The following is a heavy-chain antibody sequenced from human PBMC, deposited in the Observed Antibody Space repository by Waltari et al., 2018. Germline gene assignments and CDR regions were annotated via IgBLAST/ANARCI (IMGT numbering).Heavy chain of an antibody. V-gene: IGHV3-15*01. CDR2: MRSKADGATV. CDR3: TIDTVDPLAQIDY. Sequence: EVQLVESGGGLVEPGGSHRIPCAASGLTGSPFTNAWMNWVRQAPGKGLEWVARMRSKADGATVDYAAPVKGRFTISRDDSKTTLFLQMNSLKTEDTAVYYCTIDTVDPLAQIDYWGRGTLVTVSS. J-gene: IGHJ4*02. D-gene: IGHD4-4*01. CDR1: GLTGSPFTNAW.